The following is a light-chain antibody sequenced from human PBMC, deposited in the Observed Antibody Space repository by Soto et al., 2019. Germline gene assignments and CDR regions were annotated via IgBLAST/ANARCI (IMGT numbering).Light chain of an antibody. CDR2: YDD. V-gene: IGLV1-36*01. CDR3: AAWDDSLNGPV. Sequence: QSVLTQPPSVSEAPRQRVTISCSGSSSNIGNNAVNWYQQLPGKAPKLLIYYDDLLPSGVSDRFSGSKSGTSASLAISGLQSEDEADCAAWDDSLNGPVFGGGTKLTVL. CDR1: SSNIGNNA. J-gene: IGLJ2*01.